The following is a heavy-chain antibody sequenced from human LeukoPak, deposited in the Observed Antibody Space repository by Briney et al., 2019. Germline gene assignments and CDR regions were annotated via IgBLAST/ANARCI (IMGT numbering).Heavy chain of an antibody. CDR3: ARGTLYSGWSYYFDS. V-gene: IGHV4-59*12. Sequence: PSETLSLTCSVSDDSITMYYWTWIRQPPGKGLEGIGYVYHTGCTNFNPSLNGRVSISRDTTKNLFSLRLSSVTAADTALYYCARGTLYSGWSYYFDSWGQGTLVTVSS. J-gene: IGHJ4*02. D-gene: IGHD6-19*01. CDR1: DDSITMYY. CDR2: VYHTGCT.